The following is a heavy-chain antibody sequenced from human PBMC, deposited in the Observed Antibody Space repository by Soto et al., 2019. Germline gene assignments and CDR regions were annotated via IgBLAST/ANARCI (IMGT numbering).Heavy chain of an antibody. CDR1: GFTFSSYE. CDR2: ISSSGSTI. Sequence: PGGSLRLSCAASGFTFSSYEMNWVRQAPGKGLEWVSYISSSGSTIYYADSVKGRFTISRDNAKNSLYLQMNSLRAEDTAVYYCARDGVYGGNSDDAFDIWGQGTMVTVSS. J-gene: IGHJ3*02. D-gene: IGHD2-21*02. CDR3: ARDGVYGGNSDDAFDI. V-gene: IGHV3-48*03.